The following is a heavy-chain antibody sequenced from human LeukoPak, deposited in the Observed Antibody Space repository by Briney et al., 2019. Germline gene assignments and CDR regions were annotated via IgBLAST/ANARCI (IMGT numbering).Heavy chain of an antibody. D-gene: IGHD2-2*01. CDR1: GLTFSSYG. Sequence: PGRSLRLSCAASGLTFSSYGMHWVRQAPGKGLEWVAVISYDGTIRNYADSVKGRFTISRDNSKYTLYLQMNSLTAEDTAQYSCAKGGWSSTTCYLATPWGQGTLVTVSS. V-gene: IGHV3-30*18. J-gene: IGHJ5*02. CDR3: AKGGWSSTTCYLATP. CDR2: ISYDGTIR.